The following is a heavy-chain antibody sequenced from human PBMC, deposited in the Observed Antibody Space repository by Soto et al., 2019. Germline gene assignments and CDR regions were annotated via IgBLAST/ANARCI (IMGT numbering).Heavy chain of an antibody. V-gene: IGHV4-34*01. Sequence: SETLSLTCAVYGRSFSGYYWSWIRQPPGKGPEWIGEINHSGSTNYNPSLKSRATVDMSKNQISLKLSSVTAADTAVYYCARVGPPADPWGQGTLVTVSS. CDR2: INHSGST. J-gene: IGHJ5*02. CDR1: GRSFSGYY. CDR3: ARVGPPADP.